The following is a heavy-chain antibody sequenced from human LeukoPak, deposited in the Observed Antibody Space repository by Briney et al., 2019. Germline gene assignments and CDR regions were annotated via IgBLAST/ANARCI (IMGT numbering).Heavy chain of an antibody. CDR3: ARHTISHGGYGYYYYYYMDV. J-gene: IGHJ6*03. D-gene: IGHD5-12*01. V-gene: IGHV1-46*01. CDR2: INPSGGST. CDR1: GYTFTSYY. Sequence: ASVKVSCKASGYTFTSYYMHWVRQAPGQGLEWMGIINPSGGSTSYAQKFQGRVTMTRDMSTSTVYMELGSLRSEDTAVYYCARHTISHGGYGYYYYYYMDVWGKGTTVTVSS.